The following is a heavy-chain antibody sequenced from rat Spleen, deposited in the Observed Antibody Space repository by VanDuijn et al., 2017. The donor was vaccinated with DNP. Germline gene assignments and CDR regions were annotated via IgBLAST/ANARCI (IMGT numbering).Heavy chain of an antibody. CDR1: GFSLTSYA. CDR3: TRVLYNGYQRHYWSFDF. V-gene: IGHV2-6*01. D-gene: IGHD1-7*01. CDR2: ISSGGTT. Sequence: QVQLKELGPGLVQPSRTLSLTCTVSGFSLTSYAVSWVRQPPGKGLEWIAAISSGGTTYYNSALNSRLSVSRDTSKSQVFLKMNSLQTEDTAIYFCTRVLYNGYQRHYWSFDFWGPGTMVTVSS. J-gene: IGHJ1*01.